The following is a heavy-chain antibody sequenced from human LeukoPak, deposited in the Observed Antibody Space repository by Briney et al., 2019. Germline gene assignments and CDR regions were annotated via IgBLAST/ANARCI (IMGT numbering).Heavy chain of an antibody. CDR3: ARATMVRGVSYYFDY. Sequence: PSETLSLTCTVSGYSISSGYYWGWIRQPPGKGLEWIGSIYHSGSTYYNPSLKSRVTISVDTSKNQFSLKLSSVTAADTAVYYCARATMVRGVSYYFDYWGQGTLVTVSS. D-gene: IGHD3-10*01. J-gene: IGHJ4*02. CDR2: IYHSGST. V-gene: IGHV4-38-2*02. CDR1: GYSISSGYY.